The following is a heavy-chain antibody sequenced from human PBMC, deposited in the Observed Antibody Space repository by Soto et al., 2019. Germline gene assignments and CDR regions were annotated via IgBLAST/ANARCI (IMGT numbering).Heavy chain of an antibody. CDR1: GFTVSSNY. CDR3: AREAYGDYFDY. Sequence: EVQLVESGGGLVQPGGSLRLSCAASGFTVSSNYMSWVRQAPGKGLEWVSVIYSGGSTYYADSVKGRFTISRDNSKNTLYLQMNSLRAEDTAVYYCAREAYGDYFDYWGQGTLVTVSS. D-gene: IGHD4-17*01. V-gene: IGHV3-66*01. CDR2: IYSGGST. J-gene: IGHJ4*02.